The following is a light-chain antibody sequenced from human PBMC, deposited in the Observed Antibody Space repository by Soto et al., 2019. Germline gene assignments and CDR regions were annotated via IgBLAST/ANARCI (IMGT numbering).Light chain of an antibody. CDR1: QSVSSSY. J-gene: IGKJ1*01. Sequence: EIVLTQSPGTLSLSPGERANLSCRASQSVSSSYLAWYQQKPGQAPRLLIYGASRRATGIPDRFGGSGSGTDFTFTISGLEPEDFAIYYCQQHGSSPGTFGQGTKVDIK. CDR2: GAS. CDR3: QQHGSSPGT. V-gene: IGKV3-20*01.